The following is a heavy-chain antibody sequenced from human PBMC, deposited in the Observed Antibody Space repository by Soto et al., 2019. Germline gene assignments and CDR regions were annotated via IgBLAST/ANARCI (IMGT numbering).Heavy chain of an antibody. CDR1: GGSISSYY. D-gene: IGHD3-10*01. CDR2: IYYSGST. Sequence: PSETLSLTCTVSGGSISSYYWSWIRQPPGKGLEWIGYIYYSGSTNYNPSLKSRVTISVDTSKNQFSLKLNSMTAADTAVYYCARLNYGSGSTYLDYWGQGTLVTVSS. V-gene: IGHV4-59*08. CDR3: ARLNYGSGSTYLDY. J-gene: IGHJ4*02.